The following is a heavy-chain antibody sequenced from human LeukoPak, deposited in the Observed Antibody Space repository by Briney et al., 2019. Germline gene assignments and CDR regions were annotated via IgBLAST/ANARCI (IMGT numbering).Heavy chain of an antibody. J-gene: IGHJ4*02. CDR1: GFTVSNNY. Sequence: GGSLRLSCAASGFTVSNNYMSWVRQAPGKGLEWVSVIYSGGNTYCADSVKGRSTISRDNSKNTLYLQMNSLRAEDTAVYYCARADTSSWKAPFDYWGQGTLVTVSS. CDR3: ARADTSSWKAPFDY. V-gene: IGHV3-53*01. D-gene: IGHD6-13*01. CDR2: IYSGGNT.